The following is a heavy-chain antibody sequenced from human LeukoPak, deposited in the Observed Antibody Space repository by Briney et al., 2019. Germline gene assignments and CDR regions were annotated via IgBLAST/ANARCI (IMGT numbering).Heavy chain of an antibody. Sequence: GGSLRFSGAAPGLTFGNMAMGWVRKAPGKGLEGVSKIRGDGGTTYYADSVKGRFTISRDNSKNTLYLQMNSLRAEDTSVYYCARDGEYCSAGCTSHSYSYGLDVWGQGTTVTVSS. V-gene: IGHV3-23*01. CDR2: IRGDGGTT. D-gene: IGHD2-15*01. J-gene: IGHJ6*02. CDR3: ARDGEYCSAGCTSHSYSYGLDV. CDR1: GLTFGNMA.